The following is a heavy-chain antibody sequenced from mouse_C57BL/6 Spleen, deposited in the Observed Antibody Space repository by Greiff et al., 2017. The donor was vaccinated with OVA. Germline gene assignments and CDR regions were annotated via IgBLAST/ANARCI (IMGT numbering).Heavy chain of an antibody. CDR3: ARCSGDY. D-gene: IGHD3-1*01. J-gene: IGHJ2*01. CDR1: GFTFSDYG. Sequence: EVKLVESGGGLVTPGGSLKLSCAASGFTFSDYGMHWVRQAPEKGLEWVAYISSGGSTIYYADPVKGRFTISRDNAKHTLFLQMTRLRSEDTANYYCARCSGDYWGQGTTLTVSS. V-gene: IGHV5-17*01. CDR2: ISSGGSTI.